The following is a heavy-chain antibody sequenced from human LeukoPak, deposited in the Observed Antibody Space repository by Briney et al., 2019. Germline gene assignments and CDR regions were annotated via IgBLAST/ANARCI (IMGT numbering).Heavy chain of an antibody. V-gene: IGHV3-23*01. CDR1: GFAFSSYG. Sequence: GGSLRLSCAASGFAFSSYGMSWVRQAPGKGLEWVSAISGSGGSTYYADSVKGRFTISRDNSKNTLYLQMNSLRAEDTAVYYCAKEFITMIVVVAPYFDYWGQGTLVTVSS. J-gene: IGHJ4*02. CDR3: AKEFITMIVVVAPYFDY. D-gene: IGHD3-22*01. CDR2: ISGSGGST.